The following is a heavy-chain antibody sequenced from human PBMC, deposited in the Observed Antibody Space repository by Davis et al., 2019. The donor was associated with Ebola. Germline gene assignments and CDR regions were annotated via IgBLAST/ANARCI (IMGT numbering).Heavy chain of an antibody. CDR2: INPNDGRT. CDR1: GYTFTRYY. CDR3: ARSVDTPVVPYFDS. J-gene: IGHJ4*02. Sequence: ASVKVSCKASGYTFTRYYIHWVRQAPGQGLEWMGMINPNDGRTIYAQKFQGRVTVTRDTSTTTVYMDLSSLRAEDTAVYYCARSVDTPVVPYFDSWGQGALVTVSS. D-gene: IGHD5-18*01. V-gene: IGHV1-46*01.